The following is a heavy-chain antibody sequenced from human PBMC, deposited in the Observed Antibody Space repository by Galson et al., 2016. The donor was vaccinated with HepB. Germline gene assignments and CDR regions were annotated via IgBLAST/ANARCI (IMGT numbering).Heavy chain of an antibody. J-gene: IGHJ4*02. CDR3: AREYLGGIGDYVPLFDS. D-gene: IGHD3-16*01. CDR2: VWFDGSDH. CDR1: GFIFSSYG. Sequence: SLRLSCAASGFIFSSYGMHWVRQAPGKGLEWVAVVWFDGSDHYYAAAVKGRFTISRDNSKNTVYLQMNSRRAGDTAVYYCAREYLGGIGDYVPLFDSWGQGTLVTVSS. V-gene: IGHV3-33*01.